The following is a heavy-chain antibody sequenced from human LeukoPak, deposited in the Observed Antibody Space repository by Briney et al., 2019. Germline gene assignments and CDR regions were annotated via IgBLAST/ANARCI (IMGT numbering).Heavy chain of an antibody. Sequence: SVKVSCKASGYTSTGYYMHWVRQAPGQGLEWMGRIIPIFGTANYAQKFQGRVTITTDESTSTAYMELSSLRSEDTAVYYCASRRLSGYSGYDYDYWGQGTLVTVSS. CDR1: GYTSTGYY. D-gene: IGHD5-12*01. V-gene: IGHV1-69*05. CDR2: IIPIFGTA. J-gene: IGHJ4*02. CDR3: ASRRLSGYSGYDYDY.